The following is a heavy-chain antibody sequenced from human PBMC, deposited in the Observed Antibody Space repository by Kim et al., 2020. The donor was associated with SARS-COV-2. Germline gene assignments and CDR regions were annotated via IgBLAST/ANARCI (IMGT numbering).Heavy chain of an antibody. V-gene: IGHV4-34*01. Sequence: SETLSLTCAVYGGSFSGYYWSWIRQPPGKGLEWIGEINHSGSTNYNPSLKSRVTISVDTSKNQFSLKLSSVTAADTAVYYCARALWVRGVKYYFDYWGQGTLVTVSS. CDR3: ARALWVRGVKYYFDY. CDR1: GGSFSGYY. J-gene: IGHJ4*02. D-gene: IGHD3-10*01. CDR2: INHSGST.